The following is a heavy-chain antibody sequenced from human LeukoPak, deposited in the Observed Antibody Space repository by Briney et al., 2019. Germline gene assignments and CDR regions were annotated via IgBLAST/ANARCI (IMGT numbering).Heavy chain of an antibody. CDR3: ARVRVAYFGSGSYYSLDY. CDR1: GYTFTGYY. V-gene: IGHV1-2*02. Sequence: EASVKVSCKASGYTFTGYYMHWVRQAPGQRLEWMGWINPNSDATNYAQKFQGRVTMTRDTSISTAYMELSRLRSDDTAVYYCARVRVAYFGSGSYYSLDYWGQGTLVTVSS. J-gene: IGHJ4*02. CDR2: INPNSDAT. D-gene: IGHD3-10*01.